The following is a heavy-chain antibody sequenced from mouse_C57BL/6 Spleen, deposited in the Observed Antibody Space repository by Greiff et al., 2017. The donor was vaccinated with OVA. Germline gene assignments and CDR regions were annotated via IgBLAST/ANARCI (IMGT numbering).Heavy chain of an antibody. V-gene: IGHV1-54*01. CDR1: GYAFTNYL. J-gene: IGHJ2*01. CDR3: ARGSYYGSLSLDY. Sequence: VQLQQSGAELVRPGTSVKVSCKASGYAFTNYLIEWVKQRPGQGLEWIGVINPGSGGTNYNEKFKGKATLTADKSSSTAYMQLSSLTSEDSAVYFCARGSYYGSLSLDYWGQGTTLTVSS. D-gene: IGHD2-10*01. CDR2: INPGSGGT.